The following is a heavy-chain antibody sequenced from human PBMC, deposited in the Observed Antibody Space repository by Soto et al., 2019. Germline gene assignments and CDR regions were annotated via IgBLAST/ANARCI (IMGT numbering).Heavy chain of an antibody. CDR3: ASLRVVVVAATHNWFDP. CDR2: ISYDGSNK. D-gene: IGHD2-15*01. Sequence: QVQLVESGGGVVQPGRSLRLSCAASGFTFSSYGMHWVRQAPGKGLEWGAVISYDGSNKYYADSVKGRFTISRDNSKHTLYLQMNSLRAEDTAVYYCASLRVVVVAATHNWFDPWGQGTLVTVSS. J-gene: IGHJ5*02. V-gene: IGHV3-30*03. CDR1: GFTFSSYG.